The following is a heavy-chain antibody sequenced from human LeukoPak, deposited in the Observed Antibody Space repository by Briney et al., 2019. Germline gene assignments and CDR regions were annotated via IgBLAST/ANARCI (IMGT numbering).Heavy chain of an antibody. CDR1: GGSIGSSSYY. J-gene: IGHJ4*02. CDR3: ARQGDNFDY. V-gene: IGHV4-39*01. D-gene: IGHD2-15*01. CDR2: IYYSGST. Sequence: SETLSLTCTVSGGSIGSSSYYWGWIRQPPGKGLEWIGSIYYSGSTYYNPSLKSRVTISVDTSKNQFSLKLSSVTAADTAVYYCARQGDNFDYWGQGTLVTVSS.